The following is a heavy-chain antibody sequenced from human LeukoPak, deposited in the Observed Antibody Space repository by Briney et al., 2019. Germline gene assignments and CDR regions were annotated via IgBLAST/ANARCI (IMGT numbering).Heavy chain of an antibody. V-gene: IGHV4-39*02. J-gene: IGHJ5*02. Sequence: PSETLSLTCTVSGGSIRSSSYYWAWIRQPPGKGLEWIATGHYSGSTFYNPSLKSRLTLSIGTSKNLFSLQVTSVTAADTAMYYCVRGQGAFGGYEWANWFDPWGQGTLVTVSS. CDR2: GHYSGST. CDR3: VRGQGAFGGYEWANWFDP. CDR1: GGSIRSSSYY. D-gene: IGHD5-12*01.